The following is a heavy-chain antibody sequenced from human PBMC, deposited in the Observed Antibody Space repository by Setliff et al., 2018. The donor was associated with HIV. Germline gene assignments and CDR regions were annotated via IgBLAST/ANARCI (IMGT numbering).Heavy chain of an antibody. CDR3: VRVDYGDYDFDY. V-gene: IGHV4-39*07. J-gene: IGHJ4*02. Sequence: SETLSLTCTVSGGSISSSSYYWGWIRQPPGKGLEWIGSIYHSGSTYYNPSLKSRVTISVDTTKSQISLKLISVTAADTAVFYCVRVDYGDYDFDYWGQGTLVTFSS. CDR1: GGSISSSSYY. D-gene: IGHD4-17*01. CDR2: IYHSGST.